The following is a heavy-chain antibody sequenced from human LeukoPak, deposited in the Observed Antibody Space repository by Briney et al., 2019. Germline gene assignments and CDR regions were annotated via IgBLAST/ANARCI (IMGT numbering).Heavy chain of an antibody. J-gene: IGHJ4*02. D-gene: IGHD4-23*01. V-gene: IGHV3-15*01. Sequence: GGSLRLSCAASGFTLSNAWMNWVRQAPGKGLEWVGLIKSKTNGETRDYAAPVKGRFTISRDDSDNTLYLQMNSLRAEDTAVYYCVRGFPGQRYGGNSVDYWGQGTLVTVSS. CDR2: IKSKTNGETR. CDR3: VRGFPGQRYGGNSVDY. CDR1: GFTLSNAW.